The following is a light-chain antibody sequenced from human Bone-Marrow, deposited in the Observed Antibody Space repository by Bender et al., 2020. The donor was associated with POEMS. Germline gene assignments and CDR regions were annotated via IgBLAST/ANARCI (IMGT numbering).Light chain of an antibody. V-gene: IGLV2-14*03. CDR3: CSYAGSNTLI. CDR1: RIAVGGFTH. Sequence: QSALTQLASFPGPPGQSITAPSTGARIAVGGFTHVSWYQHHPGKAPKLIIYDVSSRPSGVSNRFSGSKSGNTASLTISGLQAEDEAAYHCCSYAGSNTLIFGGGTKLTVL. CDR2: DVS. J-gene: IGLJ2*01.